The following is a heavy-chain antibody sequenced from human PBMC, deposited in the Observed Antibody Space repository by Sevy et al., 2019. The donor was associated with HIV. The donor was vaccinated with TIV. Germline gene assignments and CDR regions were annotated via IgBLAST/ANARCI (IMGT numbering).Heavy chain of an antibody. CDR1: GYSFTSYW. J-gene: IGHJ4*02. CDR2: IYPGDSDI. Sequence: GESLKISCKGSGYSFTSYWIDWVRQMPGKGLEWMGIIYPGDSDIRDSPSFQGQVTISADKSINTAYLQWSSLKASVTAMFYCARLPDSGSSFSGARYYFDYWGQGTLVTVSS. D-gene: IGHD3-10*01. V-gene: IGHV5-51*01. CDR3: ARLPDSGSSFSGARYYFDY.